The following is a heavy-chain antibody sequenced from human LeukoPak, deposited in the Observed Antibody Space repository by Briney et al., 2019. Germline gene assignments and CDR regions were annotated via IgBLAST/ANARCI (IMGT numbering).Heavy chain of an antibody. CDR1: GGSFSSGDNY. CDR2: IHNSGRT. V-gene: IGHV4-61*08. Sequence: PSETLSLTCTVSGGSFSSGDNYWNWIRQSPGAGLEWIGYIHNSGRTTYNPSLKSRSTILLDTSKNQFSLSLRSVIAADTAVYYCAGLPAHRPLDYWGQGILVTVSS. D-gene: IGHD2-21*02. CDR3: AGLPAHRPLDY. J-gene: IGHJ4*02.